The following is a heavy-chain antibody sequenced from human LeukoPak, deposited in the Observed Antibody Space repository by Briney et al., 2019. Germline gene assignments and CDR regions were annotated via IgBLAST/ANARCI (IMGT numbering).Heavy chain of an antibody. CDR2: INPNSGGT. D-gene: IGHD6-6*01. J-gene: IGHJ4*02. CDR3: AVSEYSSSGVRY. CDR1: GYTFTGYY. V-gene: IGHV1-2*02. Sequence: ASVKVSCKASGYTFTGYYMRWVRQAPGQGLEWMGWINPNSGGTNYAQKLQGRVTMTTDTSTSTAYMELRSLRSDDTAVYYCAVSEYSSSGVRYWGQGTLVTVSS.